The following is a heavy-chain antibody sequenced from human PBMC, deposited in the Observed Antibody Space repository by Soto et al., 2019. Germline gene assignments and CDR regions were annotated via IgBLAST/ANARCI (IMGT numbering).Heavy chain of an antibody. J-gene: IGHJ4*02. CDR3: AKGID. V-gene: IGHV3-23*01. CDR1: GFTFRSYA. D-gene: IGHD2-15*01. CDR2: IADSRDRT. Sequence: GGSLRLSCAASGFTFRSYAMSWVRQAPGKGLEWVSVIADSRDRTYYADSVKGRFTISRDNSKNTLYLQMHNLRAEDTATYYCAKGIDWGQGTRVTVSS.